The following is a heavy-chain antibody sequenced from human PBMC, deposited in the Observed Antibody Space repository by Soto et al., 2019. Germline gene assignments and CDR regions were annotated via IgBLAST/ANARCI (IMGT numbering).Heavy chain of an antibody. CDR2: IYYSGST. J-gene: IGHJ4*02. V-gene: IGHV4-39*01. D-gene: IGHD3-3*01. CDR1: GGSISSSSYY. CDR3: ARHLSVGSDYYDFWSGYTDNYFDY. Sequence: TSETLSLTCTVSGGSISSSSYYWGWIRQPPGKGLEWIGSIYYSGSTYYNPSPKSRVTISVDTSKNQFSLKLSSVTAADTAVYYCARHLSVGSDYYDFWSGYTDNYFDYWGQGTLVTVSS.